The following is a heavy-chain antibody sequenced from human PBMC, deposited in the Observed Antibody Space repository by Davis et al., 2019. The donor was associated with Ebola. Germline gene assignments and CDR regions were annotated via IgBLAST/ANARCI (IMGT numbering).Heavy chain of an antibody. V-gene: IGHV3-23*01. Sequence: GGSLRLSCEVSGFSFSGEAMSWVRQAPGKGLEWVSSISVSGGRTYYADAVEGRFTISRDNSKNTLFLQMNTLRVEDTAVYYCAKDLGWLPGDWGQGTLVTVSS. CDR2: ISVSGGRT. J-gene: IGHJ4*02. CDR3: AKDLGWLPGD. CDR1: GFSFSGEA. D-gene: IGHD5-24*01.